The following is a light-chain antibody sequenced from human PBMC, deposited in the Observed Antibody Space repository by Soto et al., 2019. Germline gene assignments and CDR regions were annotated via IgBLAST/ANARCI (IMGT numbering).Light chain of an antibody. CDR2: DAS. Sequence: EIVLTQSPATLSLSPGERATLSCRASQSVSSYLAWYQQKPCQAPRLLIYDASNRATGIPARFSGSGSGTDFTLTISSLEPEDFAVYYCQQRSNWPTFGQGTKVDI. CDR1: QSVSSY. J-gene: IGKJ1*01. V-gene: IGKV3-11*01. CDR3: QQRSNWPT.